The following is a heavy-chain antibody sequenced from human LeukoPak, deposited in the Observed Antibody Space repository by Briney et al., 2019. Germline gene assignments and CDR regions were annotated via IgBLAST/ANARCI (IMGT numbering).Heavy chain of an antibody. Sequence: GGSLRLSCAASGFTFSSYAMSWVRQAPGKGLEWVSTISGSGGSTYYADSVKGRFTISRDNAKNSLYLQMNSLRAEDTAVYYCARYRRELLIGGAFDYWGQGTLVTVSS. CDR2: ISGSGGST. D-gene: IGHD1-26*01. CDR3: ARYRRELLIGGAFDY. J-gene: IGHJ4*02. V-gene: IGHV3-23*01. CDR1: GFTFSSYA.